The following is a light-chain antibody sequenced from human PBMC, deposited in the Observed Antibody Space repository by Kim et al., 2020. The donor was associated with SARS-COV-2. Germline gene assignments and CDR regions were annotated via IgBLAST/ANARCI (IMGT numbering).Light chain of an antibody. CDR2: QDS. V-gene: IGLV3-1*01. J-gene: IGLJ1*01. CDR3: QAWDSSSTLV. Sequence: SYELTQPPSVSVSPGQTASITCSGDKLGDKYACWYQQKPGQSPVLVIYQDSKRPSGLPERFSGSNSGNTATLTISGTQAMDEADYYCQAWDSSSTLVFGTGTKVTVL. CDR1: KLGDKY.